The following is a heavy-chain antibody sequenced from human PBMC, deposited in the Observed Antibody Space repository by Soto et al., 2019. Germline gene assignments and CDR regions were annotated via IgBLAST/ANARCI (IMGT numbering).Heavy chain of an antibody. J-gene: IGHJ4*02. Sequence: EVQLLESGGGLVQPGGSLRLSCVVSGFTFSSYAMSWVRQAPGKGLEWVSSISGSGGSTYYADSVKGRFSISRDNSKNTLYLQMNSLRAEDTDIYYCAKAPWLFLFDYWGQGTLVTVSS. CDR3: AKAPWLFLFDY. D-gene: IGHD3-9*01. CDR2: ISGSGGST. CDR1: GFTFSSYA. V-gene: IGHV3-23*01.